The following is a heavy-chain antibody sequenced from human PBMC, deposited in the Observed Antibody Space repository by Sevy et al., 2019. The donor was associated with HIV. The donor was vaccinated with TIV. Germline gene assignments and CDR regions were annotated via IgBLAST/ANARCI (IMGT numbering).Heavy chain of an antibody. D-gene: IGHD3-3*01. CDR1: GFTFSNAW. Sequence: GGSLRLSCAASGFTFSNAWMSWVRQAPGKGLEWVCRIKSKTDGGTTDYAAPVKGRFTISTEESKNKLYLQMNSLKTEDTAVYYCTTDTGISDYDFWSGRDDTFDNWGQGTMVTVSS. CDR2: IKSKTDGGTT. CDR3: TTDTGISDYDFWSGRDDTFDN. V-gene: IGHV3-15*01. J-gene: IGHJ3*02.